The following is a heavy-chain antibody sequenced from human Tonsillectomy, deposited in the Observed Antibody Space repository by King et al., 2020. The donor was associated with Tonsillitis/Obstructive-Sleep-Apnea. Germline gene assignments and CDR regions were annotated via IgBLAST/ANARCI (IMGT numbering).Heavy chain of an antibody. J-gene: IGHJ5*02. CDR3: ARVGTSGGPNWFDP. CDR1: GYTFTSYG. D-gene: IGHD2-2*01. V-gene: IGHV7-4-1*02. CDR2: INTNTVHP. Sequence: QLVQSGSELKKPGASVKVSCKASGYTFTSYGMTWVRQAPGQGLEWMGWINTNTVHPTYAQGFTGRFVFSLDTSVSTAYLQLSSLKAEDTAVYYCARVGTSGGPNWFDPWGQGTLVTVSS.